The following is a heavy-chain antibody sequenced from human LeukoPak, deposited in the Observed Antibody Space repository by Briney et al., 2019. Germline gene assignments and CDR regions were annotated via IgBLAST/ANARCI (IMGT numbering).Heavy chain of an antibody. V-gene: IGHV4-38-2*02. Sequence: SETLSLTCSVSGYSIRSGYYWGWIRQPPGKGLEWIGSIHHSGSTYYNPSRKSRVTISVDTSKNLFSLKLSSVTAADTAVYYCARGDYLYYFDYWGQGTLVTVSS. CDR2: IHHSGST. CDR1: GYSIRSGYY. J-gene: IGHJ4*02. CDR3: ARGDYLYYFDY. D-gene: IGHD4-17*01.